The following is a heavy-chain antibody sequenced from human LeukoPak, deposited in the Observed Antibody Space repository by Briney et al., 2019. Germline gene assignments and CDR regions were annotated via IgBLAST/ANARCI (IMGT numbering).Heavy chain of an antibody. V-gene: IGHV3-23*01. D-gene: IGHD2-2*01. CDR3: AKRHCSSTHCYAFDY. CDR2: ISGSGGST. J-gene: IGHJ4*02. Sequence: PGGSLRLSCATSGFTYSSCVMAWVRQAPGKGLEWVSCISGSGGSTYYADSVKGRFTISRDNSMNTLYLQMNSLTAEDTAVYYCAKRHCSSTHCYAFDYWGQGTLVTVSS. CDR1: GFTYSSCV.